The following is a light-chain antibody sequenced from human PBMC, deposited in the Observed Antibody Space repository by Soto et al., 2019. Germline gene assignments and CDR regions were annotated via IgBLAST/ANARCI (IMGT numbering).Light chain of an antibody. CDR3: HPYHSSLSVRE. V-gene: IGLV1-40*01. CDR1: SSNIGAGYD. J-gene: IGLJ2*01. CDR2: GNS. Sequence: QSVLTQPPSVSGAPGQRVTISCTGSSSNIGAGYDVHWYQQLPGTAPKLLIYGNSNRPSGVPDRFSGSKSGTSASLAITGLQGEDKPDYYCHPYHSSLSVREFGGSTNLPVL.